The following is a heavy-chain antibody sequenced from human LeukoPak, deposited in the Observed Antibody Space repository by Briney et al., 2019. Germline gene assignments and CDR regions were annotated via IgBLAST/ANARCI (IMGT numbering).Heavy chain of an antibody. CDR3: ARGRIGLLWFGELER. V-gene: IGHV1-69*01. D-gene: IGHD3-10*01. J-gene: IGHJ4*02. CDR2: IIPIFGTA. Sequence: GSSVKVPCKASGGTFSSYAISWVRQAPGQGLEYMAGIIPIFGTANYAQKFQGRITINVDESTSTAYMELSSLRYEDTAVYYCARGRIGLLWFGELERWGQGTLVTVSS. CDR1: GGTFSSYA.